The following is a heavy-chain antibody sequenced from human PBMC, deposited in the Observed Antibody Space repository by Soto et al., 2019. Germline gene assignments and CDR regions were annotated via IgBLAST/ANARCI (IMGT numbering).Heavy chain of an antibody. CDR3: ARPHGGSSGWDNWFDP. CDR1: GPSITSHY. CDR2: IYYSGST. V-gene: IGHV4-59*11. D-gene: IGHD6-25*01. Sequence: SETLYLTCTFSGPSITSHYWSWILQPPGEGLEWIGYIYYSGSTNYNPSLKSRVTISVDTSKNQFSLKLSSVTAADTAVYYCARPHGGSSGWDNWFDPWGQGTLVTVS. J-gene: IGHJ5*02.